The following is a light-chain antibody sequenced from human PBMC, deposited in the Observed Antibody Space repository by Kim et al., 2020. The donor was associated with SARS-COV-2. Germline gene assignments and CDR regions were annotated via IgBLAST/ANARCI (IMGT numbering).Light chain of an antibody. J-gene: IGLJ3*02. CDR3: AAWDDSLNGPV. CDR1: STNIGENT. CDR2: SIN. Sequence: GQRVTLSCSGSSTNIGENTVNWYQKLPGMAPKLLIFSINQRPSGVPDRFTGSKSGTSASLAISGLQSEDEADYHCAAWDDSLNGPVFGGGTQLTVL. V-gene: IGLV1-44*01.